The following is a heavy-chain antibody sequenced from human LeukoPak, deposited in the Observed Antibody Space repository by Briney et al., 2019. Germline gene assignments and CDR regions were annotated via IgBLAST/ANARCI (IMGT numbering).Heavy chain of an antibody. V-gene: IGHV1-46*01. J-gene: IGHJ4*02. Sequence: ASVKVSCKASGYTFTSYYMHWVRQAPGQGLEWMGLINPSGGSTSYAQKFQGRVTMTRDTSTSTVYMELSSLRSEDTAVYYCARDRIGYGGRYYFDYWGQGTLVTVSS. CDR3: ARDRIGYGGRYYFDY. D-gene: IGHD3-22*01. CDR1: GYTFTSYY. CDR2: INPSGGST.